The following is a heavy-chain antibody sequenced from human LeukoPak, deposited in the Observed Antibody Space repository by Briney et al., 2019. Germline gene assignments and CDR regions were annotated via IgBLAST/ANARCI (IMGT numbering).Heavy chain of an antibody. CDR2: IIPSLDVA. V-gene: IGHV1-69*16. D-gene: IGHD3-16*01. CDR3: ARDPSTLGIEQAFDI. CDR1: GDTFIPYT. J-gene: IGHJ3*02. Sequence: GASVKVSCKASGDTFIPYTFSWVRQAPGQGLEWIGRIIPSLDVANYAQKFQGRVTITTDESTSTAYMELSSLTSEDTAVYYCARDPSTLGIEQAFDIWGQGTMVTVSS.